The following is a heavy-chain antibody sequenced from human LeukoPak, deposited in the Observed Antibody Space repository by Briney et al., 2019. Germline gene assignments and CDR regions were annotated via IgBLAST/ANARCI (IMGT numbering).Heavy chain of an antibody. CDR3: AKGQHYYDSSGYFPFDY. J-gene: IGHJ4*02. CDR1: AFTFSSYG. V-gene: IGHV3-30*18. Sequence: GGSLRLSCAASAFTFSSYGMHWVRQAPGKGLEWVAVISYDGTNKYYADSVKGRFTISRDNSKNTLYLQMNSLRAEDTAVYYCAKGQHYYDSSGYFPFDYWGQGTLVTVSS. D-gene: IGHD3-22*01. CDR2: ISYDGTNK.